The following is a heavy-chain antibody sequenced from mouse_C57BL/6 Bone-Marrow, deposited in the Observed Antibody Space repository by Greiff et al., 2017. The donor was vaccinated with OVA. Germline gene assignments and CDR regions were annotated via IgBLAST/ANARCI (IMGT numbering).Heavy chain of an antibody. CDR1: GYTFTSYW. V-gene: IGHV1-7*01. D-gene: IGHD3-1*01. Sequence: QVQLKESGAELAKPGASVKLSCKASGYTFTSYWMHWVKQRPGQGLEWIGYINPSSGYTKYNQKFKDKATLTADKSSNTAYMRLSSLTYEDSAVYYCARSPAVAYWGQGTLVTVSA. J-gene: IGHJ3*01. CDR3: ARSPAVAY. CDR2: INPSSGYT.